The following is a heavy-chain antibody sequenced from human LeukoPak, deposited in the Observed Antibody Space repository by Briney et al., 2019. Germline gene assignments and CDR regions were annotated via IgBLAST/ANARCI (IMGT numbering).Heavy chain of an antibody. CDR1: GFTFSSYE. CDR3: ARVAWDAFDI. Sequence: GGSLRLSCAASGFTFSSYEMNWVRQAPGKGLEWVSYISSSGSTIYYADSVKGRFTISRDNAKNSLYLQMNSLRAEDTAVYYCARVAWDAFDIWGRGTMVTVSS. CDR2: ISSSGSTI. V-gene: IGHV3-48*03. J-gene: IGHJ3*02.